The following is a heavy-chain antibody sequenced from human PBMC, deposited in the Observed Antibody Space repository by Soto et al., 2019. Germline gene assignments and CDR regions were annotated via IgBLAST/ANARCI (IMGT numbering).Heavy chain of an antibody. V-gene: IGHV4-39*01. CDR3: ARLGGYCSSTSTKCYGYYGMDV. CDR2: FHYSENT. J-gene: IGHJ6*02. Sequence: QLQLQESGPGLVKPSETLSLTCTVSGGSISSGPYSWGWIRQPPGEGLEWIGTFHYSENTYYNPSLESRVTISVDTSKNQFSLKVTSVTVADTAVYYCARLGGYCSSTSTKCYGYYGMDVWGQGTTVTVSS. CDR1: GGSISSGPYS. D-gene: IGHD2-2*01.